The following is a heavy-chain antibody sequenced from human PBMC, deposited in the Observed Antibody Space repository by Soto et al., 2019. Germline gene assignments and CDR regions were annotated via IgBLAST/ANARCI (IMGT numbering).Heavy chain of an antibody. D-gene: IGHD3-3*01. J-gene: IGHJ3*02. Sequence: GGSLRLSCAASGFTFSSYGMHWVRQAPGKGLEWVAVISYDGSNKYYADSVKGRFTIPRDNSKNTLYLQMNSLRAEDTAVYYCAKDYLRRSGYYTGIGAFAIWGQGTMVTVSS. V-gene: IGHV3-30*18. CDR3: AKDYLRRSGYYTGIGAFAI. CDR1: GFTFSSYG. CDR2: ISYDGSNK.